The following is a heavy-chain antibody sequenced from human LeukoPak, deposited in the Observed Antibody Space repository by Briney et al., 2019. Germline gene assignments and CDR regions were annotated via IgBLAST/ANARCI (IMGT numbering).Heavy chain of an antibody. CDR2: IYYSGST. V-gene: IGHV4-59*01. D-gene: IGHD3-22*01. J-gene: IGHJ4*02. Sequence: SETLSLTCTVSGGSISSYYWSWIRQPAGKGLEWIGYIYYSGSTNYNPSLKSRVTISVDTPKNQFSLKLSSVTAADTAVYYCASSYDSSAPSGYWGQGTLVTVSS. CDR1: GGSISSYY. CDR3: ASSYDSSAPSGY.